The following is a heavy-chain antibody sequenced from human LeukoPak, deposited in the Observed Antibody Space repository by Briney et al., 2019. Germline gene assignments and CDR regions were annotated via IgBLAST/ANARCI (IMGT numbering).Heavy chain of an antibody. CDR2: ISCSGGST. CDR1: GFTFSSYA. V-gene: IGHV3-23*01. D-gene: IGHD2-2*01. J-gene: IGHJ5*02. Sequence: PGGSLRLSCAASGFTFSSYAMSWVRQAPGKGLEWVSAISCSGGSTYYADSVKGRFTISRDNSKNTLYLQMNSLRAEDTAVYYCAKEREYCSSTSCYRYWFDPWGQGTLVTVSS. CDR3: AKEREYCSSTSCYRYWFDP.